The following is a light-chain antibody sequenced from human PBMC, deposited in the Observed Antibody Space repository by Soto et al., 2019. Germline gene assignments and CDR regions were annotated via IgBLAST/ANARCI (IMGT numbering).Light chain of an antibody. V-gene: IGLV2-14*01. J-gene: IGLJ1*01. CDR3: ASSTSDSLYV. CDR1: SSDVGGNKY. Sequence: QSALTQPASVSGSPGQSITISCTGPSSDVGGNKYVSWYQQYPGKVPKLLINKVTNRPSGVSYRFSGSKSGNTASLTISALLAEDEADYFCASSTSDSLYVFGTGTKLTVL. CDR2: KVT.